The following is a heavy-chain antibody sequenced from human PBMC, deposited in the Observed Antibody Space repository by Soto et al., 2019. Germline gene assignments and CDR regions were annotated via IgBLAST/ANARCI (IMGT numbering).Heavy chain of an antibody. D-gene: IGHD3-16*02. J-gene: IGHJ4*02. Sequence: EVQLLESGGGLVQPGGSLRLSCVASGFTFSSYALSWVRQAPGKGLQWVSSISGSNSVTYYADSVKGRFTISRDNSKNTLYLQMNSLRAEDTAVYYCARCERAEYRVFEYWGKGTLVTVSS. V-gene: IGHV3-23*01. CDR1: GFTFSSYA. CDR3: ARCERAEYRVFEY. CDR2: ISGSNSVT.